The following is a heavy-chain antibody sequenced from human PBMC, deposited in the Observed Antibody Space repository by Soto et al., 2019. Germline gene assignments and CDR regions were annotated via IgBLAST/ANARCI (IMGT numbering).Heavy chain of an antibody. Sequence: GESLKISCKGSGSSFTTYWIGWVRQMPGKDLEWMGIIYPDDSDVRYSPSFQGQVTISFDKSINTAYLQWSSLKASDTALYYCARYSLNDYSNYFDYWGQGTRVTVSS. D-gene: IGHD4-4*01. CDR2: IYPDDSDV. V-gene: IGHV5-51*01. J-gene: IGHJ4*02. CDR1: GSSFTTYW. CDR3: ARYSLNDYSNYFDY.